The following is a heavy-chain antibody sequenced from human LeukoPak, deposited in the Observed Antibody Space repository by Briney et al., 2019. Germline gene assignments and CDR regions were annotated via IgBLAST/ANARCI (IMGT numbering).Heavy chain of an antibody. J-gene: IGHJ4*02. Sequence: SETLSLTCTVSGGSISSYYWSWIRQPPGKGLEWIGYIYYSGSTNYNPSLKSRVTISVDTSKNQFSLKLSSVTAADTAVYYCGSTKQEYCGGGSCYALDYGGKGPRVPVSS. CDR2: IYYSGST. CDR3: GSTKQEYCGGGSCYALDY. V-gene: IGHV4-59*08. CDR1: GGSISSYY. D-gene: IGHD2-15*01.